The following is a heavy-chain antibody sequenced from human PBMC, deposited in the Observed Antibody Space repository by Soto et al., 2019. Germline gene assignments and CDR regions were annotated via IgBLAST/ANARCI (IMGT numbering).Heavy chain of an antibody. V-gene: IGHV3-23*01. CDR2: IIDSGAST. D-gene: IGHD3-22*01. Sequence: GGSLRLSCAASGFTFSSYSMNWVRQAPGKGLEWVSDIIDSGASTYYADSVKGRFTISRDNSKSTLYLQMNSLRAEDTAVYYCARAKYYYDSHTGGWFDPWGQGTLVTVSS. J-gene: IGHJ5*02. CDR1: GFTFSSYS. CDR3: ARAKYYYDSHTGGWFDP.